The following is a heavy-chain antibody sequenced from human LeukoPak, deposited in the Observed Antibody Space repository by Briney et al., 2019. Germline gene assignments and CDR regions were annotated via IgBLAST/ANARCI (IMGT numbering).Heavy chain of an antibody. CDR2: ISSSSSYT. CDR1: GFTFSDYY. CDR3: ARNRDGYLPFDY. J-gene: IGHJ4*02. V-gene: IGHV3-11*06. D-gene: IGHD5-24*01. Sequence: GGSLRLSCAASGFTFSDYYMRWIRQAPGKGLEWVSYISSSSSYTNYADSVKGRFTISRDNAKNSLYLQMNSLRAEDTAVYYCARNRDGYLPFDYWGQGTLVTVSS.